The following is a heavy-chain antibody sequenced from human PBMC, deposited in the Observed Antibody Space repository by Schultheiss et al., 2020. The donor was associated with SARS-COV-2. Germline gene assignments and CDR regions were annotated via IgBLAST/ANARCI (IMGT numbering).Heavy chain of an antibody. CDR2: TNPNSGTT. CDR3: ARDRIAARPSNWFDP. V-gene: IGHV1-2*02. J-gene: IGHJ5*02. Sequence: ASVKVSCQAPEYTFTNYYIHWVRQAPGQGLEWMGWTNPNSGTTNYAQKFEGRVTMTRGTSFGTVYMELNSLRSDDTAVYYCARDRIAARPSNWFDPWGQGTLVTVSS. CDR1: EYTFTNYY. D-gene: IGHD6-6*01.